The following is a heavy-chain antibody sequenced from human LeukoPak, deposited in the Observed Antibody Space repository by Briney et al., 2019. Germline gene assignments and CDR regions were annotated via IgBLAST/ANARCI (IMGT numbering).Heavy chain of an antibody. J-gene: IGHJ3*02. CDR2: IYSGGST. CDR3: ARRWFGEDDAFDI. D-gene: IGHD3-10*01. Sequence: GGSLRLSCAASGFTVSSNYMSWVRQAPGKGLEWVSVIYSGGSTHYADSVKGRFTISRDNSKNTLYLQMNSLRAEDTAVYYCARRWFGEDDAFDIWGQGTMVTVSS. V-gene: IGHV3-66*01. CDR1: GFTVSSNY.